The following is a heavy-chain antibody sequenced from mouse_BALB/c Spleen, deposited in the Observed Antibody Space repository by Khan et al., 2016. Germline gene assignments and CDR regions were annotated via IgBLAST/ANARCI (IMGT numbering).Heavy chain of an antibody. Sequence: EVQLQESGPELVKPGASVKVSCKGSGYAFTTYNMYWVKQSHGKSLEWIGYIDPYNGVSSYNQKFKDKATLTVDESSSTAYMHLTCLTSESSAVYYCARWDGTYFPFAYWGQGSLVTVSA. CDR3: ARWDGTYFPFAY. D-gene: IGHD2-1*01. CDR1: GYAFTTYN. V-gene: IGHV1S135*01. J-gene: IGHJ3*01. CDR2: IDPYNGVS.